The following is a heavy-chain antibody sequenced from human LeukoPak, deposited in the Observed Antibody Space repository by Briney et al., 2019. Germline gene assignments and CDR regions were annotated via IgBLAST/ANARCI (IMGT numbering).Heavy chain of an antibody. Sequence: GASVKVSCKASGYTFTSNYMRWVRQAPGQGLEWMGVIAPSSGTTSYAQKFQGRVTMTRDTSTSTLYMELSSLTSEDTAVYYCARASGSSAVPFDYWGQGTLVTVSS. CDR2: IAPSSGTT. CDR1: GYTFTSNY. CDR3: ARASGSSAVPFDY. J-gene: IGHJ4*02. V-gene: IGHV1-46*01. D-gene: IGHD3-10*01.